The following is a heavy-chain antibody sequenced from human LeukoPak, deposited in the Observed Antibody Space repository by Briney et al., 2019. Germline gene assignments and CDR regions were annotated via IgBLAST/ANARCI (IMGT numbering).Heavy chain of an antibody. V-gene: IGHV4-39*01. CDR2: VYYSGST. CDR1: GGSIRSSNYY. J-gene: IGHJ3*02. CDR3: ARPNSGTYVARAFDI. Sequence: SQTLSLTCTVSGGSIRSSNYYWGRFRQPPGKGLEWIGSVYYSGSTYYTPSLKSRATISVDTSKNQFPLKLTSVTAADTAVYYCARPNSGTYVARAFDIWGHGTLVSVSS. D-gene: IGHD1-26*01.